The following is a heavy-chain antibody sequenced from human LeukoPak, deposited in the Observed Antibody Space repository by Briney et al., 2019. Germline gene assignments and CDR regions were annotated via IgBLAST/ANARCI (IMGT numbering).Heavy chain of an antibody. CDR1: GGSISSYY. V-gene: IGHV4-59*01. Sequence: SETLSLTCTVSGGSISSYYWSWIRQPPGKGLEWIGYIYYSGSTNYNPSLKSRVTISVDTSKNQFSLKLSSVTAADTAVYYCARVPYYGSGSYFYFDYWGQGTLVTVSS. D-gene: IGHD3-10*01. CDR3: ARVPYYGSGSYFYFDY. CDR2: IYYSGST. J-gene: IGHJ4*02.